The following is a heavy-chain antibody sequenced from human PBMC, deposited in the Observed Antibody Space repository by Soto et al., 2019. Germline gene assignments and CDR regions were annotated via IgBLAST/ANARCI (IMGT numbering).Heavy chain of an antibody. V-gene: IGHV3-30-3*01. CDR2: ISYDGSNK. CDR3: ARARVDTIFGVVMACDY. CDR1: GFTFSSYA. D-gene: IGHD3-3*01. Sequence: QVQLVESGGGVVQPGRSLRLSCAASGFTFSSYAMHWVRQAPGKGLEWVAVISYDGSNKYYADSVKGRFTISRDNSKNTLYLQMNSLRAEDTAVYYCARARVDTIFGVVMACDYWGQGSLVTVSS. J-gene: IGHJ4*02.